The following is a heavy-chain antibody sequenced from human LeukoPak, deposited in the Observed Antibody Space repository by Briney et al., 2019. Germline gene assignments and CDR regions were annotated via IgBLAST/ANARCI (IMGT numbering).Heavy chain of an antibody. D-gene: IGHD2-2*01. V-gene: IGHV4-59*12. Sequence: SETLSLTCTVSGGSISSYYWSWIRQPPGKGLEWIGYIYYSGSTNYNPSLKSRVTISVDTSKNQFSLKLSSVTAADTAVYYCARYCSSTSCYSPDYWGQGTLVTVSS. J-gene: IGHJ4*02. CDR2: IYYSGST. CDR3: ARYCSSTSCYSPDY. CDR1: GGSISSYY.